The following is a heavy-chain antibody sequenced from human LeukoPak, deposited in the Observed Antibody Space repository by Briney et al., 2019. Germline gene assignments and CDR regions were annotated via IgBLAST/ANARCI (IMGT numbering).Heavy chain of an antibody. CDR3: ATGIVGAIYFDY. D-gene: IGHD1-26*01. J-gene: IGHJ4*02. CDR2: ISAYNGNT. Sequence: ASVKVSCKASGYTFTSYGISWVRQAPGQGLEWMGWISAYNGNTNYAQKLQGRVTMTTDTFTSTAYMELRSLRFDDTAVYYCATGIVGAIYFDYWGQGTLVTVSS. V-gene: IGHV1-18*01. CDR1: GYTFTSYG.